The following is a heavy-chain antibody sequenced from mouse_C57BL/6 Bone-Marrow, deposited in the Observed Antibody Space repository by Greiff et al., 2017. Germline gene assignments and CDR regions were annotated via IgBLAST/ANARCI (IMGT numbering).Heavy chain of an antibody. CDR2: IDPENGDT. D-gene: IGHD2-4*01. V-gene: IGHV14-1*01. CDR1: GFNIKDYY. J-gene: IGHJ3*01. Sequence: VQLQQSGAELVKPGASVELSCTASGFNIKDYYIHWVKQRTEQGLEWIGRIDPENGDTEYASKFQGKATITADTSSNTAYLQLSSLTSEDTAVYYCTPYDYEGPWFAYWGQGTLVTVSA. CDR3: TPYDYEGPWFAY.